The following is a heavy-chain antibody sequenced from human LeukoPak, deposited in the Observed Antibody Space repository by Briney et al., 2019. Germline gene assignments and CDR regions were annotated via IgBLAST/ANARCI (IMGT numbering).Heavy chain of an antibody. CDR2: INHSGST. CDR3: ARDPATMIVVVNEGAFDI. Sequence: PSETLSLTCAVYGGSFSGYYWSWIRQPPGKGLEWIGEINHSGSTNYNPSLKSRVTISVDTSKNQFSLKLSSVTAADTAVYYCARDPATMIVVVNEGAFDIWGQGTMVTVSS. CDR1: GGSFSGYY. D-gene: IGHD3-22*01. J-gene: IGHJ3*02. V-gene: IGHV4-34*01.